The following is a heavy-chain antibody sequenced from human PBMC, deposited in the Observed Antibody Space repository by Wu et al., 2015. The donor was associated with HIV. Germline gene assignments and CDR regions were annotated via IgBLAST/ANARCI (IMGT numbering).Heavy chain of an antibody. CDR1: GYTFTSYG. CDR3: ARAHYGSGSYYNEYYFDS. D-gene: IGHD3-10*01. CDR2: ISAYNGNT. J-gene: IGHJ4*02. V-gene: IGHV1-18*01. Sequence: QVQLVQSGAEVKKPGASVKVSCKASGYTFTSYGISWVRQAPGQGLEWMGWISAYNGNTNYAQKFQGRVTMTRNTSISTAYMELSSLRSEDTAMYYCARAHYGSGSYYNEYYFDSWGQGTLVTVSS.